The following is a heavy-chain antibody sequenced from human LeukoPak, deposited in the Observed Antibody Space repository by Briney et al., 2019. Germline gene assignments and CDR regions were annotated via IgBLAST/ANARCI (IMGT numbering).Heavy chain of an antibody. V-gene: IGHV3-30*18. CDR3: AKGGWLEY. J-gene: IGHJ4*02. CDR1: GFTFSSNG. CDR2: ISYDGSSK. D-gene: IGHD6-19*01. Sequence: GGSLRLSCAAAGFTFSSNGMHWVRQAPGKGLEWVAAISYDGSSKFYADSVKGRFTIYRDNPKNTLYLQMNSLRAEDTAVYYCAKGGWLEYWGQGTLVTVSS.